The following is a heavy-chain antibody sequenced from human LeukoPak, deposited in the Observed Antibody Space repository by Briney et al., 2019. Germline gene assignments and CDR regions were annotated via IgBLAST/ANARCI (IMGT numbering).Heavy chain of an antibody. CDR1: GYSFSSYG. CDR2: IYPGGSET. CDR3: ARASRDGYNQNFDH. Sequence: GESLNTSCKCLGYSFSSYGNAWVRQRPGKGLEWMGIIYPGGSETRYDPSFQGQVTISADSSTSTAYLQWSSLRASDTAMYYCARASRDGYNQNFDHWGQGTLVTVSS. V-gene: IGHV5-51*01. D-gene: IGHD5-24*01. J-gene: IGHJ4*02.